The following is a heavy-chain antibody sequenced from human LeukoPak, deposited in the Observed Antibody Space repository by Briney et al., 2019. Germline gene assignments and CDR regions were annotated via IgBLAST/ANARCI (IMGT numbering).Heavy chain of an antibody. Sequence: SETLSLTCTVSGYSISSGYYWGWIRQPPGKGLEWIGEINHSGSTNYNPSLKSRVTISVDTSKNQFSLKLSSVTAADTAVYYCARGPYYDFWSGYSRYNWFDPWGQGTLVTVSS. CDR1: GYSISSGYY. D-gene: IGHD3-3*01. CDR3: ARGPYYDFWSGYSRYNWFDP. V-gene: IGHV4-38-2*02. CDR2: INHSGST. J-gene: IGHJ5*02.